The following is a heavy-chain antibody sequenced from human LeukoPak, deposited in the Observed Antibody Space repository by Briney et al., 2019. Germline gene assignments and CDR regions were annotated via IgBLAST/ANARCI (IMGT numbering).Heavy chain of an antibody. D-gene: IGHD3-16*01. Sequence: AASVKVSCKASGYTFTGYYMHWVRQAPGQGLEWMGWINPNSGGTNYAQKFQGRVTMTSDTSINTASMEMSRLRSGDTAVYYCARGDFQITRAFDYWGQGTLVTVSS. J-gene: IGHJ4*02. V-gene: IGHV1-2*02. CDR2: INPNSGGT. CDR3: ARGDFQITRAFDY. CDR1: GYTFTGYY.